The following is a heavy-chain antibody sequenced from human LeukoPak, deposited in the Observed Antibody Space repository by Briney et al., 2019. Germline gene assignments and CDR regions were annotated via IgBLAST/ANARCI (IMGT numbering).Heavy chain of an antibody. CDR2: ISSSSSYI. CDR1: GFTFNSYS. V-gene: IGHV3-21*01. Sequence: GGSLRLSCAASGFTFNSYSMNWVRQAPGKGLEWVSSISSSSSYIYYADSVKGRFTISRDNAKNSLYLQMNSLRAEDTAVYYCAREDSSGPLYYFDYWGQGTLVNVSS. D-gene: IGHD3-22*01. CDR3: AREDSSGPLYYFDY. J-gene: IGHJ4*02.